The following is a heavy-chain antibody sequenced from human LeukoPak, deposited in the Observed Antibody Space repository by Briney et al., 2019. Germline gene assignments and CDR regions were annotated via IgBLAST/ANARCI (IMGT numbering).Heavy chain of an antibody. V-gene: IGHV3-74*01. CDR3: ARGSFGGNYFDS. Sequence: GGSLRLSCAAAGFTFSSYWMHWVRQAPGNGLVWVSRINSDGRSTSYADSVKGRFTISRANAKNTLYLQRNSVRAEDTAVYYCARGSFGGNYFDSWGQGTLVTVSS. J-gene: IGHJ4*02. CDR2: INSDGRST. D-gene: IGHD4-23*01. CDR1: GFTFSSYW.